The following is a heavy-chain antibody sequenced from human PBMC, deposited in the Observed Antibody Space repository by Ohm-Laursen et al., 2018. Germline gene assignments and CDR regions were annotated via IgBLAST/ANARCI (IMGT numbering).Heavy chain of an antibody. CDR3: ARDRVHFDWLRGYYYGMDV. D-gene: IGHD3-9*01. J-gene: IGHJ6*02. CDR1: GYTFTSYY. V-gene: IGHV1-46*01. CDR2: INPSGGST. Sequence: ASVKVSCKVSGYTFTSYYMHWVRQAPGQGLEWMGIINPSGGSTSYAQKFQGRVTMTRDTSTSTVYMELSSLRSEDTAVYYCARDRVHFDWLRGYYYGMDVWGQGTTVTVSS.